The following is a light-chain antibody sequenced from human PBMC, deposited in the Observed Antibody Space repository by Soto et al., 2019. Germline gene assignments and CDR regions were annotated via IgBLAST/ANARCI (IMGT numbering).Light chain of an antibody. Sequence: QSVLTQPPSVSGAPGQRVTISRAGTSSNIGAGFDIHWYQQLPGTAPKLLIFGNINRPSGVPDRFSGSKSGTSASLAITGLQAEDEADYYCQSFDSSLNGYVFGTGTKVTVL. CDR3: QSFDSSLNGYV. J-gene: IGLJ1*01. CDR2: GNI. CDR1: SSNIGAGFD. V-gene: IGLV1-40*01.